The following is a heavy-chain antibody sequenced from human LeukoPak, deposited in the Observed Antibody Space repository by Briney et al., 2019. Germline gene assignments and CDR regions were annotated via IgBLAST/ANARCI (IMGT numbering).Heavy chain of an antibody. CDR2: NRSKAYGGTT. V-gene: IGHV3-49*04. CDR3: TRADWWGVYFDY. Sequence: PGGSLRLSCTASGFTFGDYAMSGVRQAPGKGREWVGLNRSKAYGGTTDYAASVKGRFTISRDDSKSIVYLQMDSLKTEDTAVYYCTRADWWGVYFDYWGQGTLVTVSS. CDR1: GFTFGDYA. J-gene: IGHJ4*02. D-gene: IGHD2-8*02.